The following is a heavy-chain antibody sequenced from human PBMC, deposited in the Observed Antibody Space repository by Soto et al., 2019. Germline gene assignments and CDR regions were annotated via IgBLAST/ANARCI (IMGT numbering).Heavy chain of an antibody. V-gene: IGHV3-15*01. J-gene: IGHJ4*02. D-gene: IGHD1-26*01. CDR1: GFSFNYAW. CDR3: TTDLTVGVTA. CDR2: VKRKSDGGTR. Sequence: PGGSLRLSCVGPGFSFNYAWISWVRQAPGKGLEWVGRVKRKSDGGTREYGAPVKGRFFISRDDSKNTAYLEMNSPRAEDTALYYCTTDLTVGVTAWGRGTLVTVSS.